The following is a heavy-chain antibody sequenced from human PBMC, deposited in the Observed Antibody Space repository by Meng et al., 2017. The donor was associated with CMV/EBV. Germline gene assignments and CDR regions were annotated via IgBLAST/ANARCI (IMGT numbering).Heavy chain of an antibody. D-gene: IGHD6-6*01. CDR3: ARDQFMYSSSFGGMDV. Sequence: LSLTCAASGFTFSSYAMHWVRQAPGKGLGWVAVISYDGSNKYYADSVKGRFTISRDNSKNTLYLQMNSLRAEDTAVYYCARDQFMYSSSFGGMDVWGQGTTVTVSS. V-gene: IGHV3-30*04. CDR1: GFTFSSYA. CDR2: ISYDGSNK. J-gene: IGHJ6*02.